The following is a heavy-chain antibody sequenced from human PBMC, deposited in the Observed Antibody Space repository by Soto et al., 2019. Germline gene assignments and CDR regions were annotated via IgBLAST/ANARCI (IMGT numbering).Heavy chain of an antibody. J-gene: IGHJ3*02. Sequence: QVQLQESGPGLVKPSQTLSLTCTVSGCSISRGGYYWSWIRPHPGKGLERTGYIYYRGSTYYNPSLKSRVTISVDTSKNQFSLKLSSVTAADTAVYYCARDLPMTTVTTRGAFDIWGQGTMVTVSS. CDR2: IYYRGST. CDR1: GCSISRGGYY. D-gene: IGHD4-17*01. CDR3: ARDLPMTTVTTRGAFDI. V-gene: IGHV4-31*03.